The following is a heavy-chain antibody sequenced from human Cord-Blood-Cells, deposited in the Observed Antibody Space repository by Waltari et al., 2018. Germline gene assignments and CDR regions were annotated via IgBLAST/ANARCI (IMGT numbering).Heavy chain of an antibody. CDR3: ARGDAFDI. CDR2: INHSGST. J-gene: IGHJ3*02. CDR1: GGSFSGYY. V-gene: IGHV4-34*01. Sequence: QVQLQQWGAGLLKPSETLSLTCAGYGGSFSGYYWSWIRQPPGKGLEWIGEINHSGSTNYNPSLKSRVTISVDTSKNQFSLKLSSVTAADTAVYYCARGDAFDIWGQGTMVTVSS.